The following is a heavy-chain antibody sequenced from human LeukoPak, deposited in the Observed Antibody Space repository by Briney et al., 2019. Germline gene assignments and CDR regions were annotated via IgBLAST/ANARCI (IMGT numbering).Heavy chain of an antibody. CDR3: ARDRTPNWSAYSNPTFHY. CDR1: GFIFSDAW. D-gene: IGHD4-11*01. J-gene: IGHJ4*02. V-gene: IGHV3-30*07. CDR2: ISYDGTNK. Sequence: GGSLRLSCAASGFIFSDAWMTWVRQAPGKGLEWVAVISYDGTNKNYADSVKGRFTISRDNSKNTLYLQLNSLRAEDTAVYYCARDRTPNWSAYSNPTFHYWGQGTLVTVSS.